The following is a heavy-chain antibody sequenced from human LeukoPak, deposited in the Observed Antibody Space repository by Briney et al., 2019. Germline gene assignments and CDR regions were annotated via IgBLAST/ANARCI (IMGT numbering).Heavy chain of an antibody. CDR1: GFTFSSHS. Sequence: GGSLRLSCAASGFTFSSHSMNWVRQAPGKGLEWVSSISSSSSYIYYADSVKGRFTISRDNAKNSLYLQMNSLRAEDTAVYYCARDSSPYYYYYGMDVWGQGTTVTVSS. D-gene: IGHD6-13*01. J-gene: IGHJ6*02. V-gene: IGHV3-21*01. CDR3: ARDSSPYYYYYGMDV. CDR2: ISSSSSYI.